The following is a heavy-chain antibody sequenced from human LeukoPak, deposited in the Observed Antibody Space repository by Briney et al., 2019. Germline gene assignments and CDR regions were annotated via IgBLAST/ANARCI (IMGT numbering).Heavy chain of an antibody. J-gene: IGHJ4*02. CDR1: GFTFSSYW. D-gene: IGHD4-17*01. CDR2: INSDGSST. V-gene: IGHV3-74*01. CDR3: ARDGPYGDYERGFDY. Sequence: PGGSLRLSCGASGFTFSSYWMHWVRQAPGKGLVWVSRINSDGSSTSYADSVKGRFTISRDNAKNTLYLQMNSLRAEDTAVYYCARDGPYGDYERGFDYWGQGTLVTVSS.